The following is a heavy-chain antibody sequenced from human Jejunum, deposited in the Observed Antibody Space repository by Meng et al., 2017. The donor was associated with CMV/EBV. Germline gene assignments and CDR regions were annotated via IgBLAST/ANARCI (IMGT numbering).Heavy chain of an antibody. V-gene: IGHV4-59*01. CDR3: ARDSIVVAPAATGYYYYGMDV. Sequence: SSYWSWIRQPPGKGLEWIGYIYYSGSTNYTPSLKSRVTISVDTSKNQFSLKLSSVTAADTAVYYCARDSIVVAPAATGYYYYGMDVWGQGTTVTVSS. CDR1: SSY. D-gene: IGHD2-2*01. CDR2: IYYSGST. J-gene: IGHJ6*02.